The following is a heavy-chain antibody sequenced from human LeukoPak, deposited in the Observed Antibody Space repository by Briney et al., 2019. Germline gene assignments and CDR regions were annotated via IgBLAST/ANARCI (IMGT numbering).Heavy chain of an antibody. CDR1: GFTFSSYW. CDR2: INTDGSST. CDR3: AREAPYEYVWGSYRYTGYFDY. J-gene: IGHJ4*02. Sequence: GGSLRLSCAASGFTFSSYWMNWVRQAPGKGLVWVSRINTDGSSTSSADSVKGRFTISRDNAKSTMYMQMNSLRAEDTAVYYSAREAPYEYVWGSYRYTGYFDYWGQRTLVTVS. D-gene: IGHD3-16*02. V-gene: IGHV3-74*01.